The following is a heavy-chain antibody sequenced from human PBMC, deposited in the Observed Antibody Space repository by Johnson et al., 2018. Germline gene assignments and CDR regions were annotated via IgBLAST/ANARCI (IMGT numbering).Heavy chain of an antibody. CDR3: ARERDLDSSVGDSFDI. D-gene: IGHD3-22*01. CDR1: GFTFSSYS. Sequence: QLVESGGGLVKPGGSLRLSCAASGFTFSSYSMNWVRQAPGKGLEWVSSISSSSSYIYYADSVKGRFTISRDNAKNSLYLKMKSLRAGDTAVYYCARERDLDSSVGDSFDIWGQGTMVTVAA. CDR2: ISSSSSYI. J-gene: IGHJ3*02. V-gene: IGHV3-21*01.